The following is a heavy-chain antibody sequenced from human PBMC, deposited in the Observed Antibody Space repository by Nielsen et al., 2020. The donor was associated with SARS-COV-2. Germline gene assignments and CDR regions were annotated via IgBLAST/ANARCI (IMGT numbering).Heavy chain of an antibody. CDR3: AKNPSRRDYGADY. CDR2: ISGGSATI. J-gene: IGHJ4*02. V-gene: IGHV3-48*01. D-gene: IGHD4-17*01. Sequence: GESLKISCVASGFSFNTYSMNWVRQAPGKGLEWVSYISGGSATIYYAESLRGRFTISRDNSKNTLYLQIDSLRTEDTAMYYCAKNPSRRDYGADYWGQGTLVTVSS. CDR1: GFSFNTYS.